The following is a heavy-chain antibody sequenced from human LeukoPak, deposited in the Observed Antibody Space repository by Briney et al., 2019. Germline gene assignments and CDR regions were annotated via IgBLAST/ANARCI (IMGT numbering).Heavy chain of an antibody. Sequence: GGSLRLSCAASGLTFSSYSMNWVRQAPGKGLEWASSISSSSSYIYYADSVKGRFTISRDNAKNSLYLQMNSLRAEDTAVYYCARDAVPARDFWSGYLVQWFDPWGQGTLVTVSS. CDR2: ISSSSSYI. CDR1: GLTFSSYS. CDR3: ARDAVPARDFWSGYLVQWFDP. D-gene: IGHD3-3*01. V-gene: IGHV3-21*01. J-gene: IGHJ5*02.